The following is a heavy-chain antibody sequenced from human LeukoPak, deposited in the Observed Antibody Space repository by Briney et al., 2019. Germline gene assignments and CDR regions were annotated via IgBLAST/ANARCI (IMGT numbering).Heavy chain of an antibody. Sequence: GASVKVSCKASGGTFSSYAISCVRQAPGQGLEWMGRIIPIFGTANYAQKFQGRVTITTDESTSTAYMELSSLRSEDTAVYYCAGGSGSIAAAGYYFDYWGQGTLVTVSS. CDR1: GGTFSSYA. CDR2: IIPIFGTA. J-gene: IGHJ4*02. V-gene: IGHV1-69*05. D-gene: IGHD6-13*01. CDR3: AGGSGSIAAAGYYFDY.